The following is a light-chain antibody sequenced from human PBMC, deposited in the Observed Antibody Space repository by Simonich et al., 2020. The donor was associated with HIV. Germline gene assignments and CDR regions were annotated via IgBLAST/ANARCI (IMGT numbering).Light chain of an antibody. Sequence: QSALTQPASVSGSPGQSITISCTGTSSDVGGYNYVSWYQQHPGKAPKLMIYDVSKRPSGVSNRVSGSKSGNTASLTISRLRAEDEADYYCSSYTGISTVVFGGGTKLTVL. CDR1: SSDVGGYNY. V-gene: IGLV2-14*03. CDR3: SSYTGISTVV. CDR2: DVS. J-gene: IGLJ2*01.